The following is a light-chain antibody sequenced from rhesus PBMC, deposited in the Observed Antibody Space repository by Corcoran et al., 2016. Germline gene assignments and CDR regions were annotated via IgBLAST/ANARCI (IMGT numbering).Light chain of an antibody. J-gene: IGKJ3*01. CDR3: QQYNSDPFT. CDR2: YAS. CDR1: QGISSY. V-gene: IGKV1-37*01. Sequence: DIQMTQSPSSLSASVGDRVTITWRASQGISSYLAWYQQKPGKAPKPLIYYASNLESGVPSRFSGSGSGTEFTLTISNLQPEDFATYYCQQYNSDPFTFGPGTKLDIK.